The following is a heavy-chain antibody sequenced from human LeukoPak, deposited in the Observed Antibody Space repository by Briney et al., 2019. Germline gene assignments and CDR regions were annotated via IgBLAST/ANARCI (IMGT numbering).Heavy chain of an antibody. CDR3: ARGAGYSYSNASY. D-gene: IGHD5-18*01. CDR2: ISSSSSYI. Sequence: SGGSLRLSCAASGFTFSSYSMNWVRQAPGKGLEWVSSISSSSSYIYYADSVKGRFTISRDNAKNSLYLQINSLRAEDTAVYYCARGAGYSYSNASYWGQGTLVTVSS. CDR1: GFTFSSYS. J-gene: IGHJ4*02. V-gene: IGHV3-21*01.